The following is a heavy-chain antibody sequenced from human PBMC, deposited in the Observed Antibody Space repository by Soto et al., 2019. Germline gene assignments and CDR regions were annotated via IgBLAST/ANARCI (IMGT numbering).Heavy chain of an antibody. Sequence: EVQLVESGGGLVQPGGSLRLSCAASGFTFSKYAMHWVRQAPGKGLEWLAHISTSVITTHYADSVRGRFTISRDNDKNSMYLQMNSLRDEDAAVYYCARDPYNGWYVKLFDSWGQGTLVAVSS. CDR3: ARDPYNGWYVKLFDS. CDR1: GFTFSKYA. J-gene: IGHJ4*02. V-gene: IGHV3-48*02. CDR2: ISTSVITT. D-gene: IGHD6-19*01.